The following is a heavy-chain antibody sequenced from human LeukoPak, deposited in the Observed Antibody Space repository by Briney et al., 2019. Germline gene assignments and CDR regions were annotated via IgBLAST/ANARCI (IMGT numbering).Heavy chain of an antibody. CDR2: ISSGRST. D-gene: IGHD4/OR15-4a*01. Sequence: PGGSLRLSCATSGFSFSSYAMSWVRQAPGKGLEWVSTISSGRSTYYVDSVKGRFTISRDNSKNTLYLQMNSLRAEDTAVYYCARRAGAYSHPYDYWGQGTLVTVSS. CDR1: GFSFSSYA. J-gene: IGHJ4*02. V-gene: IGHV3-23*01. CDR3: ARRAGAYSHPYDY.